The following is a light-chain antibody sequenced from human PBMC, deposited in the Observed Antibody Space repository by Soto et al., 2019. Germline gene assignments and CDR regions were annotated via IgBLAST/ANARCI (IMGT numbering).Light chain of an antibody. V-gene: IGKV1-39*01. J-gene: IGKJ5*01. CDR2: AAS. CDR1: QSISYY. CDR3: QQSYDTPPVT. Sequence: DIQLTQSPSSLSASVGDRVNITCRASQSISYYLNWYQQEPGKAPKLLIYAASSLQSVVPSRFSGSGSGADFTLTISGLQPEDFAIYYCQQSYDTPPVTFGQGTRLEIK.